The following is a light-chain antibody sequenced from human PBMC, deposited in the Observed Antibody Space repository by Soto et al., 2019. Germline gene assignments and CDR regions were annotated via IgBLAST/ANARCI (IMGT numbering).Light chain of an antibody. V-gene: IGLV3-21*02. CDR1: NIETKS. Sequence: SYVLTQPPSVSVAPGQTASLTCGGDNIETKSVHWYQQRPGQAPVLVVYDDSDRPSGIPERFSGSNSGNTATLTISRVEGGDEAEYYCAAWDDSLRGWVFGGGTKLTVL. J-gene: IGLJ3*02. CDR3: AAWDDSLRGWV. CDR2: DDS.